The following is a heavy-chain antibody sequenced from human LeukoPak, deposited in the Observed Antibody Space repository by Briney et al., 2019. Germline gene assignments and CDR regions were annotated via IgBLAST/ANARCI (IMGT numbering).Heavy chain of an antibody. CDR2: IYCSGST. J-gene: IGHJ6*04. CDR1: GGSISSSSYY. V-gene: IGHV4-39*01. Sequence: PSETLSLTCTVTGGSISSSSYYWGWIRQPPGKGLEWFGSIYCSGSTYYNPSLKSRVTISVDTSKNQFSLKLSSVTAADTAVYYYARPGIAAAETPFLEVWGKGTTVTVSS. D-gene: IGHD6-13*01. CDR3: ARPGIAAAETPFLEV.